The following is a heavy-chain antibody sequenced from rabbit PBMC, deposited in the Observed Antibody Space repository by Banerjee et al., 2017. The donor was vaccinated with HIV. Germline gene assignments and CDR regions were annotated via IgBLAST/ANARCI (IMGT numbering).Heavy chain of an antibody. J-gene: IGHJ4*01. CDR3: VRANAGDADYGYATYGYATYFNL. D-gene: IGHD6-1*01. CDR2: ISTGSSGST. V-gene: IGHV1S45*01. Sequence: QEQLVESGGGLVQPGESLKLSCKASGFDFSSYWMSWVRQAPGKGLEWIGCISTGSSGSTYYASWAKGRFTISKTSSTTVTLQMTSLTAADTATYFCVRANAGDADYGYATYGYATYFNLWGPGTLVTVS. CDR1: GFDFSSYW.